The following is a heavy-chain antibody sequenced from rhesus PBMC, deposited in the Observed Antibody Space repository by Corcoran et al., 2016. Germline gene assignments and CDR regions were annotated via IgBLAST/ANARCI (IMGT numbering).Heavy chain of an antibody. CDR1: GYTCTDYY. V-gene: IGHV1S2*01. Sequence: QVQLVQSGAEVKKPGSSVKVSCKASGYTCTDYYQHRGQQGPRQGLDWMGWINPYNGNTKYAQKFQGRVTMTRDTSTSTAYMELSSLRSEDTAVYYCAREGFDYWGQGVLVTVSS. J-gene: IGHJ4*01. CDR2: INPYNGNT. CDR3: AREGFDY.